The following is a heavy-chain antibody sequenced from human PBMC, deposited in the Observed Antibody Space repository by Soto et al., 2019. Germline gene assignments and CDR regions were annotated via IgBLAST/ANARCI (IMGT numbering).Heavy chain of an antibody. V-gene: IGHV3-53*01. J-gene: IGHJ4*02. CDR2: IYSGGST. CDR3: AKTARSSDTVTTLYDY. CDR1: GFTVSSNY. D-gene: IGHD4-17*01. Sequence: GGSLRLSCAASGFTVSSNYMSWVRQAPGKGLEGVSVIYSGGSTYYADSVKGRFTISRDNSKNTLYLQMNSLRAEDTAVYYCAKTARSSDTVTTLYDYWGQGTLVTVSS.